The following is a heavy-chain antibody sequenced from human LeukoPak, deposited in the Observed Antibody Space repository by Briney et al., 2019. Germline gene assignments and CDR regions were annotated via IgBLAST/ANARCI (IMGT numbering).Heavy chain of an antibody. V-gene: IGHV4-59*08. CDR2: IYYSGST. Sequence: SETLSLTCTVSGGSISSYYWSWLRQPPGKGLEWIGYIYYSGSTNYNPSLKSRVTISVDTSKNQFSLTLSSVTAADTAVYYCARTTVTVSHFDYWGQGTLVTVSS. D-gene: IGHD4-17*01. CDR3: ARTTVTVSHFDY. J-gene: IGHJ4*02. CDR1: GGSISSYY.